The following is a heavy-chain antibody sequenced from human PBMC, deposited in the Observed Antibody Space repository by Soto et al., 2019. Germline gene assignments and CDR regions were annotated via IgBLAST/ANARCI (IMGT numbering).Heavy chain of an antibody. CDR2: INAGNGNT. CDR3: ATKGRWYVGYYYYGMDV. J-gene: IGHJ6*02. V-gene: IGHV1-3*01. Sequence: ASVKVSCKASGYTFTNYAMHWVRQAPGQRLEWMGWINAGNGNTKYSQKFQGRVTITRDTSASTAYMELSSLRSEDTAVYYCATKGRWYVGYYYYGMDVWGQGTTVTVSS. D-gene: IGHD6-13*01. CDR1: GYTFTNYA.